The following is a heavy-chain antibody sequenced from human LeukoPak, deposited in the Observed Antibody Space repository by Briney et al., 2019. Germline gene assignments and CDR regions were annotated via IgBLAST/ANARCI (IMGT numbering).Heavy chain of an antibody. Sequence: SETLSLTCTVSDGSISDSYWSWIRQSPGKGLEWIGYIFYTGFTHYNPSLESRVTISVDTSKKQFSLRLNSVTAADTAVYYCARLLIVGATAGGDDYWGQGTLVTVSS. CDR3: ARLLIVGATAGGDDY. CDR1: DGSISDSY. V-gene: IGHV4-59*01. J-gene: IGHJ4*02. D-gene: IGHD1-26*01. CDR2: IFYTGFT.